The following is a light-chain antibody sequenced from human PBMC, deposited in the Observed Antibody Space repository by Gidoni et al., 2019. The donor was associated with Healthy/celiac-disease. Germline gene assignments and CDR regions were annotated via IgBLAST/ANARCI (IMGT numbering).Light chain of an antibody. CDR3: QQRSNWPLT. V-gene: IGKV3-11*01. CDR2: DAS. J-gene: IGKJ4*01. Sequence: DIVLTQSPATLSLSPGERATLSCRASQIVSSYLAWYQQKPGQAPRLLIYDASNRATGIPARFSGSGSGTDFTLTISILEPEDFAVYYRQQRSNWPLTFGGGTKVEIK. CDR1: QIVSSY.